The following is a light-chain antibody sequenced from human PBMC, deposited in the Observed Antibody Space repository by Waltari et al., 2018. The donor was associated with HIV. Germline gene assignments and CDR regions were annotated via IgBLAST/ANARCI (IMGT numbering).Light chain of an antibody. CDR2: GNT. Sequence: QSVLTQPPSVSGTPGQRLTISCTGSSSNIGADYDVHWSQHLPGTAPKVIIYGNTNRPSGVPDRFSGSKSGTSASLVITGLQAEDEADYYCQSYDNSLSGTYVFGGGTKVNVL. CDR3: QSYDNSLSGTYV. J-gene: IGLJ1*01. CDR1: SSNIGADYD. V-gene: IGLV1-40*01.